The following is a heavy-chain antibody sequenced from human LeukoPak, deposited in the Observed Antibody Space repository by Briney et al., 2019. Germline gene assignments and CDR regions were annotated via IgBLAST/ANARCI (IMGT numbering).Heavy chain of an antibody. V-gene: IGHV3-7*01. CDR1: GFTFSSYW. Sequence: GGSLRLSCAASGFTFSSYWMNWVRQAPGKGLEWVANIKQDGTGKYYVDSVKGRFTISRDNAKNSLYLQMNSLRAEDTAVYYCARGVGILTDWGQGTLVTVSS. CDR3: ARGVGILTD. CDR2: IKQDGTGK. D-gene: IGHD3-9*01. J-gene: IGHJ4*02.